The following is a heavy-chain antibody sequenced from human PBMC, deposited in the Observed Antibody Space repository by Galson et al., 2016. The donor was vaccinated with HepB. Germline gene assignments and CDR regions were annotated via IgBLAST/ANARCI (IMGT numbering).Heavy chain of an antibody. D-gene: IGHD3/OR15-3a*01. Sequence: SVKVSCKASGYSFSSYDINWVRQAPGQGLEWVGWMSPSSGNTAYAHKFKGRVTMTRDTSMRTAYMELSSLRSEDTAVYYCARVRTVLSPVVRGGWFDPWGQGTLVTVSS. J-gene: IGHJ5*02. V-gene: IGHV1-8*01. CDR3: ARVRTVLSPVVRGGWFDP. CDR1: GYSFSSYD. CDR2: MSPSSGNT.